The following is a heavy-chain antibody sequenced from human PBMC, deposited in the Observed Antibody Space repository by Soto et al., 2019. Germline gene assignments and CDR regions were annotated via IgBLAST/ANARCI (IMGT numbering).Heavy chain of an antibody. J-gene: IGHJ4*02. CDR1: GYTFTGYY. V-gene: IGHV1-2*04. D-gene: IGHD2-21*02. CDR3: ARGQHIVVVTAMEYFDY. Sequence: QVQLVQSGAEVKKPGASVKVSCKASGYTFTGYYMHWVRQAPGQGLEWMGWINPNSGGTNYAQKLQGWVTMTRDTSISTAYMELSRLRSDDTAVYYCARGQHIVVVTAMEYFDYWGQGTLVTVSS. CDR2: INPNSGGT.